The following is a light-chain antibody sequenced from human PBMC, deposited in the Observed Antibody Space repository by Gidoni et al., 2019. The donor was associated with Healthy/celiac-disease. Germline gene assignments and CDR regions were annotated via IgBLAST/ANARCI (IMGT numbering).Light chain of an antibody. Sequence: QSVLTQPPSVSAAPRQRVTISCSGSSPNIGRNPVNWYQQPPGEAPRLLIYYDDLLASGVAYRLSGSKSGTAASLAITGLQAEDEAEYYCAAWDDRLVGPVFGGGTKLTVL. CDR1: SPNIGRNP. V-gene: IGLV1-36*01. CDR3: AAWDDRLVGPV. J-gene: IGLJ2*01. CDR2: YDD.